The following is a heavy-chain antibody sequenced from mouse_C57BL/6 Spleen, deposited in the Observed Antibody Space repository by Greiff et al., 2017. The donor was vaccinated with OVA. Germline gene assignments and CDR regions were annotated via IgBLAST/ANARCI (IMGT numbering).Heavy chain of an antibody. Sequence: VQLQQSGPGLVQPSQRLSITCTVSGFSLTSYGVHWVRQSPGQGLEWLGVIWRGGSTDYNAAFMSRLSITKDNSNSQVFFTMNSLQADDTSIYYGVKKKTDGDYYAMDYWGQGTSVTVSS. CDR3: VKKKTDGDYYAMDY. J-gene: IGHJ4*01. CDR2: IWRGGST. CDR1: GFSLTSYG. V-gene: IGHV2-5*01.